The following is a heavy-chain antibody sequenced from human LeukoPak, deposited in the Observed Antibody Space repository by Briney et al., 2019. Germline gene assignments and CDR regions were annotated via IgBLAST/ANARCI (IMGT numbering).Heavy chain of an antibody. CDR1: GFTFSIFE. D-gene: IGHD3-22*01. J-gene: IGHJ3*02. CDR3: AKELTPESSGLDAFGI. Sequence: PGGSLRLSCAASGFTFSIFEMDWVRQAPGKGLEWVSYISRSGSITYYADSVRGRFTISRDDATNSLYLQMNSLRAEDTAVYYCAKELTPESSGLDAFGIWGQGTMVTISS. CDR2: ISRSGSIT. V-gene: IGHV3-48*03.